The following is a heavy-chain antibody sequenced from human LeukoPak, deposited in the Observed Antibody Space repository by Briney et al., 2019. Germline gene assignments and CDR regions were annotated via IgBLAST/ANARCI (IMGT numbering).Heavy chain of an antibody. D-gene: IGHD3-9*01. Sequence: ASVKVSCKASGYTFTSYDINWVRQATGQGLEWMGWMNPNSGSTGYAQKFQGRVTMTRNTSISTAYMELSSLRSEDTAVYYCARGPRSEISTGYYRRGYNWFDPWGQGTLVTVSS. CDR3: ARGPRSEISTGYYRRGYNWFDP. J-gene: IGHJ5*02. CDR1: GYTFTSYD. CDR2: MNPNSGST. V-gene: IGHV1-8*01.